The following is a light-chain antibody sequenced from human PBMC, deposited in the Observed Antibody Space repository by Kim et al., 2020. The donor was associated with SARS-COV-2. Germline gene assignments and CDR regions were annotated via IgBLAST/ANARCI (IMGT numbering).Light chain of an antibody. CDR3: QSYDSSLSGWV. V-gene: IGLV1-40*01. Sequence: QRHTVSCTGSSSNIGAGHDVHWYQQLPGTAPNLLIYGNSNRPSGVPDRFSGSKSGTSASLAITGLQAEDEADYYCQSYDSSLSGWVFGGGTQLTVL. CDR2: GNS. CDR1: SSNIGAGHD. J-gene: IGLJ3*02.